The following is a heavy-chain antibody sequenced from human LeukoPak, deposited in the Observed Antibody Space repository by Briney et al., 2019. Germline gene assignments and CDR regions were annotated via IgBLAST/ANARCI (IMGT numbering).Heavy chain of an antibody. D-gene: IGHD5-12*01. J-gene: IGHJ4*02. V-gene: IGHV4-34*01. Sequence: SETLSLTCAVYGGSFSGYYWSWIRQPPGKGLEWIGEINHSGSTNYNPSLKSRVTISVDTSKNQFSLKLSSVTAEDTAVYYCTTAGYSGYDWNYWGQGALVTVSS. CDR3: TTAGYSGYDWNY. CDR2: INHSGST. CDR1: GGSFSGYY.